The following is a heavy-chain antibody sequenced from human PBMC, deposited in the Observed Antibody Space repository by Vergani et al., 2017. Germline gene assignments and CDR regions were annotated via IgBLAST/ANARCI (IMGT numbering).Heavy chain of an antibody. V-gene: IGHV3-23*01. CDR3: AKDRRAPRPYCSSTSCYVSGFDY. CDR1: GFTFSSYA. CDR2: ISGSGGST. J-gene: IGHJ4*02. D-gene: IGHD2-2*01. Sequence: EVQLLESGGGLVQPGGSLRLSCAASGFTFSSYAMSWVRQAPGKGLEWVSAISGSGGSTYYADSVKGRFTISRDNSKNTLYLQMNSLRAEDTAVYYCAKDRRAPRPYCSSTSCYVSGFDYGGQGTLVTVSS.